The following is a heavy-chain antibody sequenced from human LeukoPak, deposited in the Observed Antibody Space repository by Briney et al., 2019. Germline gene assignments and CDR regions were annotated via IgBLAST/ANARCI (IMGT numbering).Heavy chain of an antibody. CDR1: GFNFRAYW. V-gene: IGHV3-7*01. Sequence: PGGSLRLSCTTSGFNFRAYWMGWVRQAPGKGLEWVATMKQDGSEQYYVGSVKGRFTISRDNADNSLYLQMNSLRAEDTAVYYCARDNTLGGFDYWGQGTLVTVSS. D-gene: IGHD1-26*01. CDR2: MKQDGSEQ. CDR3: ARDNTLGGFDY. J-gene: IGHJ4*02.